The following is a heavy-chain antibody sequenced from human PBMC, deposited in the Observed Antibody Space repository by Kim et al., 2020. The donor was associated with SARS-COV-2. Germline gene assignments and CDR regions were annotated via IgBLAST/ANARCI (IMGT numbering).Heavy chain of an antibody. D-gene: IGHD2-8*02. J-gene: IGHJ6*02. CDR1: GYSFTSYW. CDR2: IDPSDSYT. V-gene: IGHV5-10-1*01. CDR3: AAFGLVGYYYYYGMDV. Sequence: GESLKISCKGSGYSFTSYWISWVRQMPGKGLEWMGRIDPSDSYTNYSPSFQGHVTISADKSISTAYLQWSSLKASDTAMYYCAAFGLVGYYYYYGMDVWGQGTTVTVSS.